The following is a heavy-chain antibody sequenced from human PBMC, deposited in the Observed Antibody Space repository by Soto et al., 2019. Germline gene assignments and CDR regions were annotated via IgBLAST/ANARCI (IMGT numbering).Heavy chain of an antibody. Sequence: QVQLQESGPGLVKPSETLSLTCTVSGGSISSYYWSWIRQPPGKGLEWIGYIYYSGSTNYNPSLKSRVTISVDTSKNQFSLKLSSVTAADTAVYYCARWGGDKKYYYYYYMDVWGKGTTVTVSS. D-gene: IGHD3-16*01. J-gene: IGHJ6*03. CDR3: ARWGGDKKYYYYYYMDV. V-gene: IGHV4-59*08. CDR2: IYYSGST. CDR1: GGSISSYY.